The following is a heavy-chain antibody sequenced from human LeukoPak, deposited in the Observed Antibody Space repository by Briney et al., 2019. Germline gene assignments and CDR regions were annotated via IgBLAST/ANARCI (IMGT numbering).Heavy chain of an antibody. CDR2: IKPDGSEE. CDR1: GFTFSTYW. CDR3: ARGHYGLDV. J-gene: IGHJ6*02. Sequence: GGSLRLSCSASGFTFSTYWMSWVRQAPGKGLEWVAHIKPDGSEEYYVDSVKGRFTISRDNAKNSLFLQMNSLRAEDTAVYYCARGHYGLDVWGQGTTITVSS. V-gene: IGHV3-7*01.